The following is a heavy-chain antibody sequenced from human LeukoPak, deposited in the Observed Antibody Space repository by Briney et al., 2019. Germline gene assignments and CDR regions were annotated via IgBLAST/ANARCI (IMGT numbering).Heavy chain of an antibody. CDR1: GGSISSYY. J-gene: IGHJ3*02. V-gene: IGHV4-59*01. D-gene: IGHD3-22*01. CDR2: IYYSGST. Sequence: SETLSLTCTVSGGSISSYYWSWIRQPPGKGREWIGYIYYSGSTNHNPSLKSRVTISVDTSKNQFSLKLSSVTAADTAVYYCARETYYYDSSGFSRGHAFDIWGQGTMVTVSS. CDR3: ARETYYYDSSGFSRGHAFDI.